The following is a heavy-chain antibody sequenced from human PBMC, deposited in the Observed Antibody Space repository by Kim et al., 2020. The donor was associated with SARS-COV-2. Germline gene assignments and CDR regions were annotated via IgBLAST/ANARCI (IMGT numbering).Heavy chain of an antibody. Sequence: GGSLRLSCAASGFTFSSYAMHWVRQAPGKGLEWVAVISYDGSNKYYADSVKGRFTISRDNSKNTLYLQMNSLRAEDTAVYYCARDQVRYYYYGMDVWGQGTTVTVSS. D-gene: IGHD3-10*01. J-gene: IGHJ6*02. CDR3: ARDQVRYYYYGMDV. CDR1: GFTFSSYA. V-gene: IGHV3-30*04. CDR2: ISYDGSNK.